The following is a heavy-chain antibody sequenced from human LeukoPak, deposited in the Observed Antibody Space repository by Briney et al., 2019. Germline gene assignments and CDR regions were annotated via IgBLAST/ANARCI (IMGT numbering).Heavy chain of an antibody. D-gene: IGHD3-22*01. CDR3: ARDLCSYDSSGYYFY. V-gene: IGHV3-66*02. Sequence: PGGSLRLSCAASGFTVNSNYMSWVRQAPGKGLEWVSVIYSGGSTYYADSVTGRFTISRDNSKNTLYLQMNSLRAEDTAVYYCARDLCSYDSSGYYFYWGQGTLVTVSS. CDR2: IYSGGST. CDR1: GFTVNSNY. J-gene: IGHJ4*02.